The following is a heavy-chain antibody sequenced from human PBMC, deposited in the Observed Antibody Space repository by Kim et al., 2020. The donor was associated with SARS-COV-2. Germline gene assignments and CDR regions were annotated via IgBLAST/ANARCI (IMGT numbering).Heavy chain of an antibody. CDR3: ARNLGMATPRS. J-gene: IGHJ4*02. V-gene: IGHV4-39*07. D-gene: IGHD5-12*01. CDR2: T. Sequence: TYYDPSLKSRVTISVDTSKNQFSLKLSSVTAADTAVYYCARNLGMATPRSWGQGTLVTVSS.